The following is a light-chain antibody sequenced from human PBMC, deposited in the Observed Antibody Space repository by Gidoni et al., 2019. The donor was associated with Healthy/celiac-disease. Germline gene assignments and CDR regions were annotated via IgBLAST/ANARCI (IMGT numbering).Light chain of an antibody. V-gene: IGKV1-39*01. J-gene: IGKJ2*01. Sequence: LQMTHAPSSLSASVVYRVTITCRASQSISSYLIWYQQKPGKAPKLLTDAASSLKSRVPSRFSGSGCGADFTLTISRLQPEDFATYYCQQSYSTPRTFGQGTKLEIK. CDR2: AAS. CDR1: QSISSY. CDR3: QQSYSTPRT.